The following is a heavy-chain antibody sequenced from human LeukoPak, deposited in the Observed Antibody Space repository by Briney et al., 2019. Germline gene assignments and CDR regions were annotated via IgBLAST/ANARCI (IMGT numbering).Heavy chain of an antibody. J-gene: IGHJ3*02. CDR3: ARDLLGGGTFDI. D-gene: IGHD3-16*01. Sequence: GGSLRLSCAASGFTFSNFAMSWVRQAPGKGLEWVSDYADSVKGRFTISRDNSKNTLYLQMNSLRAEDTAVYYCARDLLGGGTFDIWGQGTMVTVSS. CDR1: GFTFSNFA. V-gene: IGHV3-23*01.